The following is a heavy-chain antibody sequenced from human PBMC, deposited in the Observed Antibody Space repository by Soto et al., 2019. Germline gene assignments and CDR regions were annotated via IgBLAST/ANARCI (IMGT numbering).Heavy chain of an antibody. D-gene: IGHD6-19*01. CDR3: AKDLDLGSSGWYFDY. CDR2: ISYNGKYE. J-gene: IGHJ4*02. CDR1: GFTFSTYT. Sequence: GGSLRLSCAASGFTFSTYTMHWVRQAPGKGLEWVADISYNGKYEYYADSVKGRFTISRDNSKSTLYLQMNSLTPKDTAVYYCAKDLDLGSSGWYFDYWGQGTLVTVSS. V-gene: IGHV3-30*04.